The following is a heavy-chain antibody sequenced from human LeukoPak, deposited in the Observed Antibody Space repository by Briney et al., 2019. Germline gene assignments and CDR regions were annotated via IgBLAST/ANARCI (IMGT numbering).Heavy chain of an antibody. Sequence: SETLSLTCAVSGGSISSNTYYWGWIRQPPGKGLEWIGSIYYSGSTYYNPSLKSRVTISVDTSKNQFSLKLSSVTAADTAVYYCARGGYYFDYWSQGTLVTVSS. CDR3: ARGGYYFDY. D-gene: IGHD1-26*01. V-gene: IGHV4-39*01. CDR1: GGSISSNTYY. CDR2: IYYSGST. J-gene: IGHJ4*02.